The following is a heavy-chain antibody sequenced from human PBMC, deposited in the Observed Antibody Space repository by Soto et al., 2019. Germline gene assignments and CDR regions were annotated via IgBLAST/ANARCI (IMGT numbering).Heavy chain of an antibody. Sequence: GGSLRLSCAASGFTFNTYAMNWVRQAPGKGLEWVSAISADGAGTYYADSVKDRFTISRDNSKNTLSLQMNSLRAEDTAIFYCARISSSSCTDYWRQGTLVTVSS. CDR3: ARISSSSCTDY. V-gene: IGHV3-23*01. CDR1: GFTFNTYA. J-gene: IGHJ4*02. D-gene: IGHD6-13*01. CDR2: ISADGAGT.